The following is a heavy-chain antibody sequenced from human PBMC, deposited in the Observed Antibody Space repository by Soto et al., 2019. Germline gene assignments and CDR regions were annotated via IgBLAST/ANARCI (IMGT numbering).Heavy chain of an antibody. D-gene: IGHD3-9*01. J-gene: IGHJ4*02. V-gene: IGHV4-59*01. CDR2: IYYSGRT. CDR1: GGSISSYY. Sequence: SETLSLTCTVSGGSISSYYWSWIRQPPGKGLEWIGYIYYSGRTNYNPSLKSRVTISVDTSKNQFSLKLSSVTAADTAVYYCARGDYDILTGYYIDYWGQGTLVTVSS. CDR3: ARGDYDILTGYYIDY.